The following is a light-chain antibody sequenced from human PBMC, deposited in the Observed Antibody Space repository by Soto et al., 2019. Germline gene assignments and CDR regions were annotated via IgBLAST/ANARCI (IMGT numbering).Light chain of an antibody. J-gene: IGKJ3*01. V-gene: IGKV1-27*01. CDR3: QKYSSVPV. CDR2: AAS. CDR1: QGSRNF. Sequence: DIQMTQSPTSLSATVGDRVTITCRASQGSRNFVAWYQQKAGKAPKLLIYAASTLQAGVPSRFSGSGSGTDFTLTINSLQPEDVATYSCQKYSSVPVFGPGTKVEIK.